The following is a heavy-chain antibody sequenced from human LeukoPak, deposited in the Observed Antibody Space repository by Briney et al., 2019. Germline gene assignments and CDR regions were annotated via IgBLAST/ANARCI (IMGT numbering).Heavy chain of an antibody. CDR1: GGSFSGYY. CDR3: ARVYGSGSYYKSTYYFDY. CDR2: INHSGST. J-gene: IGHJ4*02. D-gene: IGHD3-10*01. Sequence: SEALSLTCAVYGGSFSGYYWSWIRQPPGKGLEWIGEINHSGSTNYNPSLKSRVTISVDTSKNQFSLKLSSVTAADTAVYYCARVYGSGSYYKSTYYFDYWGQGALVTVSS. V-gene: IGHV4-34*01.